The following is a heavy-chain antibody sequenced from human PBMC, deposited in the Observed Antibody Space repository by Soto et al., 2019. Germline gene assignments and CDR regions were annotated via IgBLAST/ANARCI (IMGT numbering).Heavy chain of an antibody. CDR3: ARLYSRTYYYDSSGPNLDV. D-gene: IGHD3-22*01. Sequence: PGGSLSLSCAASGFTFSSYSMNWVRQAPGKGLEWVSYISSSSSTIYYADSVKGRFTISRDNAKNSLYLHMNSLRDEDTAVYYCARLYSRTYYYDSSGPNLDVWGQGTTVTVSS. CDR1: GFTFSSYS. J-gene: IGHJ6*02. CDR2: ISSSSSTI. V-gene: IGHV3-48*02.